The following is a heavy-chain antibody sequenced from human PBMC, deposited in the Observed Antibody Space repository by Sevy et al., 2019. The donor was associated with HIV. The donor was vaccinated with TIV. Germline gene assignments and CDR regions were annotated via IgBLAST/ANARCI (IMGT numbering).Heavy chain of an antibody. V-gene: IGHV3-48*02. D-gene: IGHD3-10*01. Sequence: GGCLRLSCAASGFTFSDYSLNWVRQAPGKGLEWVSYISRSGTTRHYADSVRGRFTISRDDAKNSLYLQMSSLRDEDTAVYYCARDHTASYLPVSWGHGTLVTVSS. CDR3: ARDHTASYLPVS. CDR1: GFTFSDYS. J-gene: IGHJ5*01. CDR2: ISRSGTTR.